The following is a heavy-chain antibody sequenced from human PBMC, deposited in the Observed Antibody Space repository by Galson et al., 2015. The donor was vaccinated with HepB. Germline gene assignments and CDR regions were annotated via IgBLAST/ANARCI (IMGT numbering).Heavy chain of an antibody. CDR1: GGIFSTFA. Sequence: SVKVSCKVSGGIFSTFAISWVRQAPGVGLVWMGRIIPVLGSTNYAQTFQGRVTISADTSATTAYLDLTSLRPDDTAVYYCAKSRWVNFLTLFRGPIPDVFDVWGQGTKVIVSS. V-gene: IGHV1-69*10. CDR2: IIPVLGST. D-gene: IGHD2/OR15-2a*01. CDR3: AKSRWVNFLTLFRGPIPDVFDV. J-gene: IGHJ3*01.